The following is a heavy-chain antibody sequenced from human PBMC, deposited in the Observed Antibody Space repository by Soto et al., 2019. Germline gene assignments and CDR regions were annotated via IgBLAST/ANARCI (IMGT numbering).Heavy chain of an antibody. CDR3: ARAPFWTSMVRGIIGIDY. CDR2: IWYDPSNDK. CDR1: GFTFSSYG. D-gene: IGHD3-10*01. Sequence: QVQLVESGGGVVQPGRSLRLSCAASGFTFSSYGMHWVRQAPGKGLGWVAAIWYDPSNDKYYADSVKGRFAISRDDSKNTLYLQMNSLRAEDTAVYYCARAPFWTSMVRGIIGIDYWGQGVLVTVSS. V-gene: IGHV3-33*01. J-gene: IGHJ4*02.